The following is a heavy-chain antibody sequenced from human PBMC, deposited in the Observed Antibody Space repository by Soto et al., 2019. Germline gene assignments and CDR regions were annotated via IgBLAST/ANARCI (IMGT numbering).Heavy chain of an antibody. CDR1: GFTFSSYA. CDR2: ISGSGGST. D-gene: IGHD2-2*01. J-gene: IGHJ6*03. Sequence: EVQLLESGGGLVQPGGSLRLSCAASGFTFSSYAMSWVRQAPGKGLEWVSAISGSGGSTYYADSVKGRFTISRDNYKNTLYRQMNSLRAEDTAVYYCAKHSYCSSTSCYEDYYYMDVWGKGTTVTVSS. CDR3: AKHSYCSSTSCYEDYYYMDV. V-gene: IGHV3-23*01.